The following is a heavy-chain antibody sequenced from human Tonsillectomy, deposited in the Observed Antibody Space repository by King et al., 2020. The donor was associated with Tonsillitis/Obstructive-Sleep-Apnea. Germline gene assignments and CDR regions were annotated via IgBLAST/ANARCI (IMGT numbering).Heavy chain of an antibody. D-gene: IGHD4-17*01. Sequence: QLQESGPGLVKPSETLSLTCTVSGGSISSYYWSWIRQPPGKGLEWIGYIYYSGSTNYNPSLKSRVTISVDTSKNQFSLKLSSVTAADTAVYYCARGPTVTTRGVAPWGQGTLVTVSS. V-gene: IGHV4-59*01. CDR1: GGSISSYY. CDR3: ARGPTVTTRGVAP. CDR2: IYYSGST. J-gene: IGHJ5*02.